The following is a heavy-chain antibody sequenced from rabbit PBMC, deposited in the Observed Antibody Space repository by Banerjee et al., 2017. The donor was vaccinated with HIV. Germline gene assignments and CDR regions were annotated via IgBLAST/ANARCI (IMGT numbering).Heavy chain of an antibody. Sequence: QEQLEESGGGLVQPEGSLTLTCTASGFAFSGNAMCWVRQAPGKGLELIASIYASSDFTDYASWAKGRFTISKTPSTTVTLQMTSLTAADTATYFCATDAGSSYWRLDRWGPSTLVTVS. D-gene: IGHD8-1*01. CDR1: GFAFSGNA. CDR2: IYASSDFT. J-gene: IGHJ3*01. V-gene: IGHV1S45*01. CDR3: ATDAGSSYWRLDR.